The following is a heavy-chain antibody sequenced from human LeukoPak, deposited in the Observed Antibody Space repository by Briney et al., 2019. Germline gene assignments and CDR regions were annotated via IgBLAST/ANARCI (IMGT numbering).Heavy chain of an antibody. CDR1: GYTFTTYY. D-gene: IGHD2-8*01. CDR3: ARWGTNGVDNFDY. CDR2: INPSGGST. J-gene: IGHJ4*02. Sequence: ASVKVSCKASGYTFTTYYMHWVRQAPGQGLERMGIINPSGGSTSYAQNFQGRVTMTRDTSTSTVYMELSSLRSEDTAVYYCARWGTNGVDNFDYWGQGTLVTVSS. V-gene: IGHV1-46*01.